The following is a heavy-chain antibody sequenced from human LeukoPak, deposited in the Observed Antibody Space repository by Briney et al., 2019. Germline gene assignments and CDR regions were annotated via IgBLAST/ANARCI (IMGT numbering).Heavy chain of an antibody. J-gene: IGHJ3*02. CDR2: ISHDGDNK. CDR1: GFIFSRYA. CDR3: AKETSSTTVVTDDAFDI. D-gene: IGHD4-23*01. V-gene: IGHV3-30-3*01. Sequence: GGSLRLSCAASGFIFSRYAMHWVRQAPGKGLEWVAVISHDGDNKYYGDSVKGRCTISRDNSVNTLYLQMNSLRAEDTAVYYCAKETSSTTVVTDDAFDIWGQGTMVTVPS.